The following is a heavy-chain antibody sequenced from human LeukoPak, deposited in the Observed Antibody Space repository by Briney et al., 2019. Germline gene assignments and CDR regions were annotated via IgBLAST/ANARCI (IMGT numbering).Heavy chain of an antibody. D-gene: IGHD6-13*01. CDR2: INWNGGST. CDR1: GFTFDDHG. V-gene: IGHV3-20*04. Sequence: GGSLRLSCAASGFTFDDHGMTWVRQAPGKGLEWVSGINWNGGSTGYADSVKGRFTISRDNAKNSLYLQMNSLRAEDTAVYYCARGGSSWSSDAFDIWGQGTMVTVSS. J-gene: IGHJ3*02. CDR3: ARGGSSWSSDAFDI.